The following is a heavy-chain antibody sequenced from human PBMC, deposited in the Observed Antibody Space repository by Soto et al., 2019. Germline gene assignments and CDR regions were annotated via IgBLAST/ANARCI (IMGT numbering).Heavy chain of an antibody. V-gene: IGHV2-26*01. D-gene: IGHD3-16*02. J-gene: IGHJ4*02. CDR1: GFSLSNARMG. CDR3: ARVHRRLGELSSHDFDY. CDR2: IFSNDEK. Sequence: SGPTLVNPTETLTLTCTVSGFSLSNARMGVSWIRQPPGKALEWLAHIFSNDEKSYSTSLKSRLTISKDTSKSQVVLTMTNMDPVDTATYYCARVHRRLGELSSHDFDYWGQGTLVTVSS.